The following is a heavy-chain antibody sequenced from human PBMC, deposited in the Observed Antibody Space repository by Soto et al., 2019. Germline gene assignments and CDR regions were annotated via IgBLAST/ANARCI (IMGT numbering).Heavy chain of an antibody. Sequence: SVKVSCKASGGTLSSYAVSWVRQAPGQGLEWMGGIIPIFGTANYAQKFQGRVTITADESTSTAYMELSSLRSEDTAVYYCARPYYYDSSGYPYYYYGMDVWGQGTTVTGSS. V-gene: IGHV1-69*13. D-gene: IGHD3-22*01. CDR3: ARPYYYDSSGYPYYYYGMDV. J-gene: IGHJ6*02. CDR1: GGTLSSYA. CDR2: IIPIFGTA.